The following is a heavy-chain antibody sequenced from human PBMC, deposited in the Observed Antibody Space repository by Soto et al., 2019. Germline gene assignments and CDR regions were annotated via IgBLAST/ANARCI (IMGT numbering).Heavy chain of an antibody. CDR2: ISRDGGTK. J-gene: IGHJ4*02. D-gene: IGHD2-8*02. V-gene: IGHV3-30*03. CDR1: GGTVSTYG. CDR3: TGEVASGY. Sequence: GGSLRLSWAVAGGTVSTYGGHWVRQAPGKGLEWVAVISRDGGTKYYADSVKGRFTISRDNSRNTLFLEMNSLRSDDMAVYYCTGEVASGYWGQGTLVTVSS.